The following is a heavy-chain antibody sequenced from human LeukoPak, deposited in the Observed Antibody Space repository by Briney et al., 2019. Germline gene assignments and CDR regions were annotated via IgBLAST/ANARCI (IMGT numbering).Heavy chain of an antibody. V-gene: IGHV3-30*04. CDR2: ISYDGSNK. CDR1: GFTFSSYA. D-gene: IGHD3-9*01. CDR3: ARALNILTFDY. J-gene: IGHJ4*02. Sequence: GGSLRLSCAAYGFTFSSYAMHWVRQAPGKGLEWVAVISYDGSNKYYADSVKGRFTISRDNSKNTLYLQMNSLRAEDTAVYYCARALNILTFDYWGQGTLVTVSS.